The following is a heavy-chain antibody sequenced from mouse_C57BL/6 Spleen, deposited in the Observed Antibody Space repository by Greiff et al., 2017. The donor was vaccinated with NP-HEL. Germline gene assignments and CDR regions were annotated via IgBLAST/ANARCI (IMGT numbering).Heavy chain of an antibody. V-gene: IGHV1-81*01. J-gene: IGHJ1*03. Sequence: VQLQQSGAELARPGASVKLSCKASGYTFTSYGISWVKQRTGQGLEWIGEIYPRSGNTYYNEKFKGKATLTADKSSSTAYMELRSLTSEDSAVYFCALYYYGSDWYFDVWGTGTTVTVSS. CDR2: IYPRSGNT. CDR1: GYTFTSYG. D-gene: IGHD1-1*01. CDR3: ALYYYGSDWYFDV.